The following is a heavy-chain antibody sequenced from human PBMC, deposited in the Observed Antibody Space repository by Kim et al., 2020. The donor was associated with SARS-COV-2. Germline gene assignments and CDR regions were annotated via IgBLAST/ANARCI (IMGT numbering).Heavy chain of an antibody. D-gene: IGHD5-12*01. V-gene: IGHV3-43*01. CDR2: ISWDGGST. J-gene: IGHJ4*02. CDR3: AKDEMGDGYPDY. Sequence: GGSLRLSCAASGFTFDDYTMHWVRQAPGKGLEWVSLISWDGGSTYYADSVKGRFTISRDNSKNSLYLQMNSLRTEDTALYYCAKDEMGDGYPDYWGQGTLVTVSS. CDR1: GFTFDDYT.